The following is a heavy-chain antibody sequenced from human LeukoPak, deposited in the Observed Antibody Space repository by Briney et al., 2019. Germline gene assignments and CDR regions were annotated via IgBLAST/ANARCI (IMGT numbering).Heavy chain of an antibody. J-gene: IGHJ2*01. Sequence: ASVKVSCKASGYTFTSYYMHWVRQAPGQGIEWMGWINPNSGGTNYAQKFQGRVTMTRDTSISTAYMELSRLRSDNTAVYYCARDRRVRDTTEEDFDLWGRGTLVTVSS. V-gene: IGHV1-2*02. CDR1: GYTFTSYY. D-gene: IGHD3-10*01. CDR3: ARDRRVRDTTEEDFDL. CDR2: INPNSGGT.